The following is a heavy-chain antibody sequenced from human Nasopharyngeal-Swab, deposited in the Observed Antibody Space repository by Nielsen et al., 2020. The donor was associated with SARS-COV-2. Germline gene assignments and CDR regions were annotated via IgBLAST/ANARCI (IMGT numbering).Heavy chain of an antibody. CDR3: SGEAFYYYYYMDV. CDR1: GGSLSDYY. J-gene: IGHJ6*03. CDR2: IYYSGST. V-gene: IGHV4-30-4*01. D-gene: IGHD3-10*01. Sequence: SETLSLTCAVFGGSLSDYYWSWIRQPPGKGLEWIGYIYYSGSTYYNPYLKSRVTISVDTSKNQFSLKLSSVTAADTAVYYCSGEAFYYYYYMDVWGKGTTVTVSS.